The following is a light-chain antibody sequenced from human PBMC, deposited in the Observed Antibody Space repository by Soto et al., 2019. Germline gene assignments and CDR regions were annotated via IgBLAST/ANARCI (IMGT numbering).Light chain of an antibody. CDR3: QSYDRSLSAEV. Sequence: QPVLTQPPSVSGAPGQRVTISCTGSSSNIGAAYDVPWYQQLPGTAPKLLIYGNSNRPSGVPDRFSGSKSGTSASLAITGLQAEDEADYYCQSYDRSLSAEVFGTGTKVTVL. J-gene: IGLJ1*01. V-gene: IGLV1-40*01. CDR2: GNS. CDR1: SSNIGAAYD.